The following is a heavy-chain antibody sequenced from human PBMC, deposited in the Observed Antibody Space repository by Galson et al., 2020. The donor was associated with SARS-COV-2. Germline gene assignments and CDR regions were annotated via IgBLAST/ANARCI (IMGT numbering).Heavy chain of an antibody. D-gene: IGHD7-27*01. CDR2: IYYNGNT. CDR3: ARMAWGTPSYYFDY. J-gene: IGHJ4*02. V-gene: IGHV4-59*02. Sequence: SETLSLTCTVSGGSVTGYYWSWIRQPPGKGLEWIGYIYYNGNTNYSPSLKSRVTISVDTSRNLFSLRLNSVTAADTAVYYCARMAWGTPSYYFDYWGQGALVTVSS. CDR1: GGSVTGYY.